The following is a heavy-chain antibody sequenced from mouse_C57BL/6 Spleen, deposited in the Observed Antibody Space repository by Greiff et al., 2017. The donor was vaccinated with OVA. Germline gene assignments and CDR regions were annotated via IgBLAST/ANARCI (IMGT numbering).Heavy chain of an antibody. J-gene: IGHJ3*01. CDR1: GYTFTSYW. Sequence: QVQLQQPGAELVKPGASVKLSCKASGYTFTSYWMQWVKQRPGQGLEWIGEIDPSDSYPNYNQKFKGKATLTVDTSSSTAYMQLSSLTSEDSAVYYCAYSNSFAYWGQGTLVTVSA. CDR2: IDPSDSYP. V-gene: IGHV1-50*01. CDR3: AYSNSFAY. D-gene: IGHD2-5*01.